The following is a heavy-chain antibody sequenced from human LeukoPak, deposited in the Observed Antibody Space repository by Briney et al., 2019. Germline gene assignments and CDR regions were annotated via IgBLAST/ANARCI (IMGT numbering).Heavy chain of an antibody. CDR2: IYSGGST. D-gene: IGHD1-26*01. J-gene: IGHJ5*02. CDR3: ARALVGGRIPNWFDP. V-gene: IGHV3-53*04. CDR1: GFTVSSNY. Sequence: GGSLRLSCAASGFTVSSNYMSWVRQAPGKGLERVSVIYSGGSTYYADSVKGRFTISRHNSKNTLYLQMNSLRAEDTAVYYCARALVGGRIPNWFDPWGQGTLVTVSS.